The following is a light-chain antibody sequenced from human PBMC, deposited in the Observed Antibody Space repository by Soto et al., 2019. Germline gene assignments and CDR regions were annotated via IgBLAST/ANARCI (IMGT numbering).Light chain of an antibody. Sequence: DIQLTQSQSSLSASVGDRVTLTCLASQGISNYLAWYQQKPGKVPKLLIYAASTLQSGVPSRFSGSGSGTEFTLTITSLQPEDFATYYCQQLNFFPITFGQGTRLEIK. V-gene: IGKV1-9*01. J-gene: IGKJ5*01. CDR3: QQLNFFPIT. CDR1: QGISNY. CDR2: AAS.